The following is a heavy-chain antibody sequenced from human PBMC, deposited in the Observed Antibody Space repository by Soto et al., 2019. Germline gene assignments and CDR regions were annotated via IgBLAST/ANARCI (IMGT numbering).Heavy chain of an antibody. D-gene: IGHD3-22*01. CDR1: GFTFSRYW. CDR2: INSDASST. Sequence: EVQLVESGGGLIQPGGSLRLSCAASGFTFSRYWMHWVRQAPGKGLVWVSRINSDASSTDYADSVKGRFTISRDNAKNTLYLQVNSLRAEDTAVYLCARGAGVGSGYSYANDLDYWGQGTLVTVSS. V-gene: IGHV3-74*01. CDR3: ARGAGVGSGYSYANDLDY. J-gene: IGHJ4*02.